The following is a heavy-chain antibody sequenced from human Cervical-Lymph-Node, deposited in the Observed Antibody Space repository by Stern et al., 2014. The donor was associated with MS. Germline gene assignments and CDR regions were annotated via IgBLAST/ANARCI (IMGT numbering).Heavy chain of an antibody. V-gene: IGHV1-69*01. D-gene: IGHD2-2*01. CDR2: IIPIFGTA. CDR1: GGTFSSYA. J-gene: IGHJ6*02. Sequence: QVQLVQSGAEVKKPGSSVKVSCKASGGTFSSYAISWVRQAPGQGLEWMGGIIPIFGTANYAQKFQGRVTITADESTSTAYMELSSLRSEDTAVYYCAREGDDLVVVPAAMTQDYYYGMDVWGQGTTVTVSS. CDR3: AREGDDLVVVPAAMTQDYYYGMDV.